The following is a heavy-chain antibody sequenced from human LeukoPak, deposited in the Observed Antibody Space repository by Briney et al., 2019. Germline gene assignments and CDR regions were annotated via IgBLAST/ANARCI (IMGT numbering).Heavy chain of an antibody. Sequence: ASVKVSCKASGYTFIRNGISWVRQAPGQGLEWMGWISPYNENTKYLQMLQGRVTLTTDTSTSTAYMELRSLTSDDTAVYYCARVPWYSGSYLDYWGQGTLVTVSS. D-gene: IGHD1-26*01. V-gene: IGHV1-18*01. CDR1: GYTFIRNG. CDR3: ARVPWYSGSYLDY. J-gene: IGHJ4*02. CDR2: ISPYNENT.